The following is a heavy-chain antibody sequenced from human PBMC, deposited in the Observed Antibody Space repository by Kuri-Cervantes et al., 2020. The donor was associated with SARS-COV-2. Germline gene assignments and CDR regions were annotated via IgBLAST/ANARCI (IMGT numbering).Heavy chain of an antibody. J-gene: IGHJ6*03. CDR1: GFTFSAYT. Sequence: GGSLRLSCVASGFTFSAYTLNWVRQAPGKGLEWVSSITRSSVYISYADSLKGRFTISRDNAKNSLYLQMNSLRAEDTAVYYCASSFGVVFYYMDVWGKGTTVTVSS. D-gene: IGHD3-3*01. CDR3: ASSFGVVFYYMDV. V-gene: IGHV3-21*01. CDR2: ITRSSVYI.